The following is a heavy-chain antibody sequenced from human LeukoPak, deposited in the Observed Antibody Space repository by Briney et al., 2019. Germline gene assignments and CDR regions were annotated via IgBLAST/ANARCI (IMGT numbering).Heavy chain of an antibody. V-gene: IGHV3-30*02. CDR1: GFTFSSYG. CDR3: AKTRIAARTLDY. J-gene: IGHJ4*02. CDR2: IRHDGSNK. Sequence: GGSLRLSCAASGFTFSSYGMHWVRQAPGKGLEWVAFIRHDGSNKYYADSVKGRFTISRDNSKNTLYLQMNSLRAEDTAVYYCAKTRIAARTLDYWGQGTLVTVSS. D-gene: IGHD6-6*01.